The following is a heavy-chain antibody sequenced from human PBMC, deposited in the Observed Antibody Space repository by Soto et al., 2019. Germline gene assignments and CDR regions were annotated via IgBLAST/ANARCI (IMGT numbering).Heavy chain of an antibody. J-gene: IGHJ4*02. D-gene: IGHD6-13*01. CDR2: ISGSGGST. CDR3: AKDFVAAAAGTVGY. V-gene: IGHV3-23*01. Sequence: PXGSLGLSCAASGFTFSSYAMSGVRQAPGKGLEWVSAISGSGGSTYYADSVKGRFTISRDNSKNTLYLQMNSLRAEDTAVYYCAKDFVAAAAGTVGYWGQGTLVTVSS. CDR1: GFTFSSYA.